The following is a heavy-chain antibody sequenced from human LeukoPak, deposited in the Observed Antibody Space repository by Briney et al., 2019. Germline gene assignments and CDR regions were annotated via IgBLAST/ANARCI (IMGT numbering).Heavy chain of an antibody. CDR1: GGSFSGYY. CDR3: ARTIGLMVYAGMLDWFDP. CDR2: IYTSGST. V-gene: IGHV4-59*10. D-gene: IGHD2-8*01. J-gene: IGHJ5*02. Sequence: SETLSRTCAVYGGSFSGYYWSWIPQPPGNGLEWIGRIYTSGSTNYNPSLKSRVTMSVDTSKNQLSLKLSSVTAADTAVYYCARTIGLMVYAGMLDWFDPWGQGTLVTVSS.